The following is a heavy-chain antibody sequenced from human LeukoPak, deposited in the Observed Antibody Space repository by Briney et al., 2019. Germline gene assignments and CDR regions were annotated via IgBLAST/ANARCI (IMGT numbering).Heavy chain of an antibody. V-gene: IGHV1-46*01. Sequence: GASVMVSCKASGYTFTSYYIHWVRQAPGQGLEWMGIINPTGGSTTYAQKFQGRVTMTRDTSTSTVYMELSSLRSDDTAVYYCARTAARRFDYWGQGTLVTVSS. CDR3: ARTAARRFDY. CDR2: INPTGGST. J-gene: IGHJ4*02. CDR1: GYTFTSYY. D-gene: IGHD6-6*01.